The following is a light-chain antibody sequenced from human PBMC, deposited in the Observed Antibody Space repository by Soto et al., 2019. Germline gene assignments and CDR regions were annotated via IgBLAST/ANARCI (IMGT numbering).Light chain of an antibody. CDR2: GAS. Sequence: EIVLTQSPGTLSLSPGERATLSCRASQSVRSTYLAWYQQKPGQAPSLLIYGASNRATGIPDRFSGSGSGAYFTLTISRLEPEDFAVYSCQLYDSSPPGYTFGQGTRLEIK. J-gene: IGKJ2*01. CDR3: QLYDSSPPGYT. CDR1: QSVRSTY. V-gene: IGKV3-20*01.